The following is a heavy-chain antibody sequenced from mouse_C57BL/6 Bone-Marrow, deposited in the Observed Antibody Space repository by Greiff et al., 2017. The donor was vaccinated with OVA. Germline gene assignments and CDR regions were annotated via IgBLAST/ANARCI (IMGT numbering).Heavy chain of an antibody. J-gene: IGHJ4*01. CDR3: ASPLGPYAMDY. CDR1: GFTFSDYY. Sequence: EVNVVESGGGLVQPGGSLKLSCAASGFTFSDYYMYWVRQTPEKRLEWVAYISNGGGSTYYPDTVKGRFTISRDNAKNTLYLQMSRLKSEDTAMYYCASPLGPYAMDYWGQGTSVTVSS. CDR2: ISNGGGST. V-gene: IGHV5-12*01. D-gene: IGHD3-3*01.